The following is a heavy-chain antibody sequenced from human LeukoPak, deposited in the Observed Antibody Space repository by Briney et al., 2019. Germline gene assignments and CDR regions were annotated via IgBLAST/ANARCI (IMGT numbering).Heavy chain of an antibody. J-gene: IGHJ6*02. Sequence: ASVKVSCKASGGTFSSYAISWVRQAPGQGLEWMGGIIPIFGTANYAQKFQGRVTITTDESTSTAYMELSSLRSEDTAVYYCARDREYYDSSGYQHYYYGMDVWGQGTTVTVSS. D-gene: IGHD3-22*01. CDR1: GGTFSSYA. CDR2: IIPIFGTA. CDR3: ARDREYYDSSGYQHYYYGMDV. V-gene: IGHV1-69*05.